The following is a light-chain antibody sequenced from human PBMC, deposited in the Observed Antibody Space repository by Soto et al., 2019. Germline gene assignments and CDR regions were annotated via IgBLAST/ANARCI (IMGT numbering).Light chain of an antibody. J-gene: IGKJ2*01. Sequence: EIVLTQSPGTLSLSPGERATLSCSASQSVSSSYLAWYQQKPGQAPRLLISGASSRATGITDRFSGSGSGTDFTLTISRLEPEDFAVYYCQQYGSSSYTVGQGTKLEIK. CDR1: QSVSSSY. CDR2: GAS. V-gene: IGKV3-20*01. CDR3: QQYGSSSYT.